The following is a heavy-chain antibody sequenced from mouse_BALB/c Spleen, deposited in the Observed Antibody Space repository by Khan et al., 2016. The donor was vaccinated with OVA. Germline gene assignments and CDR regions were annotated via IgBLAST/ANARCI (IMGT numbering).Heavy chain of an antibody. CDR1: GYTFTDYN. CDR3: TRKEDRYDGDFDY. Sequence: EVQLKQSGPELVKPGASVKIPCKASGYTFTDYNMDWVKQSHGKSLEWIGDINPNNGGSIYNQKFKGKATLTVDKSSTTSYMELRSLTSEDTAVYYCTRKEDRYDGDFDYWGQGTTLTVSS. J-gene: IGHJ2*01. CDR2: INPNNGGS. D-gene: IGHD2-14*01. V-gene: IGHV1-18*01.